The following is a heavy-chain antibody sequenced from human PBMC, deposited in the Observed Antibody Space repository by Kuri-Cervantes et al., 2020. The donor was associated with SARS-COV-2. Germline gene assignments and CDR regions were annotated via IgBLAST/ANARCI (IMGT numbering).Heavy chain of an antibody. Sequence: GESLKISCAASGFTFSSYAMSWVRQAPGKGLEWVSAISGSGGSTYYADSVKGRFTVSRDNSETTLDLQMNSLRPEDTAVYYCARDPSPYVSWYFDLWGRGTLVTVSS. D-gene: IGHD3-16*01. J-gene: IGHJ2*01. CDR2: ISGSGGST. V-gene: IGHV3-23*01. CDR1: GFTFSSYA. CDR3: ARDPSPYVSWYFDL.